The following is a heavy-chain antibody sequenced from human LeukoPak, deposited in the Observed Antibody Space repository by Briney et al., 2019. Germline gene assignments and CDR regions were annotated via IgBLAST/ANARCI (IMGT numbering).Heavy chain of an antibody. V-gene: IGHV3-7*04. D-gene: IGHD1-1*01. CDR1: GFTFSNFW. J-gene: IGHJ4*02. Sequence: GGSLRLTCAVSGFTFSNFWMSWVRQAPGRGLEWVANIHPEGNEKYHVESVKGRFTISRDNAKNLLFLQMNGLRVEDTAVYYCARGDDFSGDHWGQGTLVTVSS. CDR3: ARGDDFSGDH. CDR2: IHPEGNEK.